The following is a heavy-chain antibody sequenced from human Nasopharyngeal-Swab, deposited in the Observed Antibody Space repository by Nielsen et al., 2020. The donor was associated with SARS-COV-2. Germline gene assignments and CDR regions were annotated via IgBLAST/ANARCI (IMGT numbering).Heavy chain of an antibody. CDR1: GYTFIDYY. CDR2: INPNSGDT. CDR3: ARGGSGIDHNFFDL. V-gene: IGHV1-2*06. D-gene: IGHD5-24*01. Sequence: ASVKVSLKPSGYTFIDYYIHWVRQAPGQGLEWVGRINPNSGDTNYAPTFQGRPTLTRDTSIGTAYMELTSLRSDDTALFFCARGGSGIDHNFFDLWGQGTLVTVSS. J-gene: IGHJ4*02.